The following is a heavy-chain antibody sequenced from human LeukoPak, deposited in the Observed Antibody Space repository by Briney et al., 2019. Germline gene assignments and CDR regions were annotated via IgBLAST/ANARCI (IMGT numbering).Heavy chain of an antibody. Sequence: ASVKVSCKASGYTFTSYGISWVRQAPGQGLEWMGWISAYNGNTNYAQKLQGRVTMTTDTSTSTAYMELRSLGSDDTAVYYCARGPLFGWELRPFDPWGQGTLVTVSS. CDR1: GYTFTSYG. V-gene: IGHV1-18*01. D-gene: IGHD1-26*01. J-gene: IGHJ5*02. CDR3: ARGPLFGWELRPFDP. CDR2: ISAYNGNT.